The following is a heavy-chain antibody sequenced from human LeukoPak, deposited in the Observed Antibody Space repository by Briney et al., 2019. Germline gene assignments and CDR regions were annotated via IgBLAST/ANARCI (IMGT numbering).Heavy chain of an antibody. CDR1: GLTSSTYG. Sequence: GGSLRLSCEASGLTSSTYGMHWVRQAPGKGLEWVSRINSDGSDTTYADSVKGRFTISGDNAKSTLYLQLNSLRAEDTAVYYCARDGGDGYSYYFDYWGQGSLVTVSS. CDR2: INSDGSDT. CDR3: ARDGGDGYSYYFDY. J-gene: IGHJ4*02. D-gene: IGHD5-24*01. V-gene: IGHV3-74*01.